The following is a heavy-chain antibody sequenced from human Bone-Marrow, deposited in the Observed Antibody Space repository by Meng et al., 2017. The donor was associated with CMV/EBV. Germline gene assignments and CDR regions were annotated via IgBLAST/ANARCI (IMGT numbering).Heavy chain of an antibody. Sequence: GESLKISCAASGFTFSNYWMHWVRQAPGKGLVWVARIDSDESNTSDESKTRYADSVEGRFTISRDNFKNTLYLYMTSLRPEDTAVYYCAKVIMDFGEMNVYHYYFGLDVWGQGTTVTVSS. D-gene: IGHD3/OR15-3a*01. CDR3: AKVIMDFGEMNVYHYYFGLDV. CDR1: GFTFSNYW. J-gene: IGHJ6*02. CDR2: IDSDESNTSDESKT. V-gene: IGHV3-74*01.